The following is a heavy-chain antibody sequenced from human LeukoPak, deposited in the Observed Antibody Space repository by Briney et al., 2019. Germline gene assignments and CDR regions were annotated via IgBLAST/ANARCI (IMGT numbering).Heavy chain of an antibody. V-gene: IGHV4-4*07. CDR2: IYTSVST. Sequence: PSETLSLTCTVSGGSVSSYYWSWIRQPAGKGLEWIGRIYTSVSTNYNPSLKSRVTMSVDTSKNQFSLKLRSVTAADTAVYYCARGFFSSGYVMDVWGQGTTVTVSS. J-gene: IGHJ6*02. CDR1: GGSVSSYY. D-gene: IGHD3-22*01. CDR3: ARGFFSSGYVMDV.